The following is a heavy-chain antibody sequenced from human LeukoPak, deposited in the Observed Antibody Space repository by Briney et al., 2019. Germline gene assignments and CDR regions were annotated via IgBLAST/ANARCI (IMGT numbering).Heavy chain of an antibody. D-gene: IGHD6-13*01. J-gene: IGHJ5*02. CDR3: AKNGPGSSCYVVWFDP. CDR1: GFTFSSYA. Sequence: PGGSLRLSCAASGFTFSSYAMSWVRQAPGKGLEWVSAISGSGGSTYYADSVKGRFTISRDNSKNTLYLQMNSLRAEDTAVYYCAKNGPGSSCYVVWFDPWGQGTLVTVSS. CDR2: ISGSGGST. V-gene: IGHV3-23*01.